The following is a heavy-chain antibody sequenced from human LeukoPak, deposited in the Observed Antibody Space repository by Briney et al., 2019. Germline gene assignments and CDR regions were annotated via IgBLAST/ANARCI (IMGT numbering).Heavy chain of an antibody. V-gene: IGHV3-7*01. CDR3: AREDHSNYEY. Sequence: GGSLRLSCAASGFTFSSYWMSWVRQAPGKGLGWVASIKQDGTEKYYVDSVKGRFTISKDNAKNSLYLQMNSLRAEDTAVYYCAREDHSNYEYWGQGTLVTVSS. J-gene: IGHJ4*02. D-gene: IGHD4-11*01. CDR1: GFTFSSYW. CDR2: IKQDGTEK.